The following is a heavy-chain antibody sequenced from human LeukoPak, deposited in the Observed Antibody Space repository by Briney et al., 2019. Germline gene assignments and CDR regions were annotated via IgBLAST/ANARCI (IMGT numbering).Heavy chain of an antibody. J-gene: IGHJ6*02. CDR1: GGSISSYY. CDR2: IYTSGST. D-gene: IGHD2-15*01. CDR3: ARVVLGYCSGGSCPPGMDV. Sequence: PSETLSLTCTVSGGSISSYYWSWIRQPAGKGLEWIGRIYTSGSTNYNPSLKSRVTMSVDTSKNQFSLKLSSVTAADTAVYYCARVVLGYCSGGSCPPGMDVWGQGTTVTVSS. V-gene: IGHV4-4*07.